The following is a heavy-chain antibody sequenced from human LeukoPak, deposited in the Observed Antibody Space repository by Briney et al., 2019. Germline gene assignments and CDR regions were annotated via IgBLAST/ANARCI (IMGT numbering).Heavy chain of an antibody. CDR1: GFSFDDYA. CDR2: ISWNGVNT. Sequence: GGSLRLSCAASGFSFDDYAMFWVRQGPGKGLEWVSGISWNGVNTAYADSVKGRFTISRDNAKNSLYLQMNSLRPEDTALYYCAKDFSGENGMNVWGQGTTVTVPS. CDR3: AKDFSGENGMNV. D-gene: IGHD3-10*01. J-gene: IGHJ6*02. V-gene: IGHV3-9*01.